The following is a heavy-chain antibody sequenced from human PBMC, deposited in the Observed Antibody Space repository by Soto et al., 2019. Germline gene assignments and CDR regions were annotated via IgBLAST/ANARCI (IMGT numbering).Heavy chain of an antibody. J-gene: IGHJ4*02. V-gene: IGHV3-7*01. CDR2: IKQDGSEK. Sequence: GGSLRLSCAASGFTFSSYWMSWVRQAPGKGLEWVANIKQDGSEKYYVDSVKGRFTISRDNAKNSLYLQMNSLRAEDTAVYYCARDLRGYSYGSDYWGQGTLVTVSS. CDR3: ARDLRGYSYGSDY. D-gene: IGHD5-18*01. CDR1: GFTFSSYW.